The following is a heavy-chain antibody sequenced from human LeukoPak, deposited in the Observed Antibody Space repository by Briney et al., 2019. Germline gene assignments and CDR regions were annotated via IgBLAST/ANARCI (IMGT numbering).Heavy chain of an antibody. V-gene: IGHV3-15*01. Sequence: PGGSLRLSCAASGFTFSNARMSWVRQAPGKGLELVGRIKSKTNGWTTDYAAHVKGRFTISRADSNNTLYLKMNRLKTEDTAVYYCSSRTPYYYDGSGFITEDYWGQGTLVTVSS. CDR3: SSRTPYYYDGSGFITEDY. CDR2: IKSKTNGWTT. D-gene: IGHD3-22*01. CDR1: GFTFSNAR. J-gene: IGHJ4*02.